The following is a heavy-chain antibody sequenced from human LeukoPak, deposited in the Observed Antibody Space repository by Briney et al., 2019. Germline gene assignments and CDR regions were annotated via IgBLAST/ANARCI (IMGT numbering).Heavy chain of an antibody. CDR3: AKDLGSSRPRGDC. J-gene: IGHJ4*02. Sequence: MTSETLSLTCAVSGGSITSSNWWNWVRQPPGKGLEWIGEIYHSGTTNYNSSLKSRVTISVDKSKNQFSLRLTSVTAADTAVYYCAKDLGSSRPRGDCWGRGTLVTVSS. V-gene: IGHV4-4*02. D-gene: IGHD6-6*01. CDR1: GGSITSSNW. CDR2: IYHSGTT.